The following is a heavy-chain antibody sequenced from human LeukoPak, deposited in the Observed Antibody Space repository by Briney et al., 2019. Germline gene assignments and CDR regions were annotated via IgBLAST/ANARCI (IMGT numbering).Heavy chain of an antibody. CDR2: IYTSGST. CDR3: ARDEHIAAADPAFDY. J-gene: IGHJ4*02. Sequence: PSETLSLTCTVSGGSISSYYWSWIRQPAGKGLEWIGRIYTSGSTNYNPSLKSRVTMSVDTSKNQFSLKLSSVTAADTAVYYCARDEHIAAADPAFDYWGQGTLVTVSS. CDR1: GGSISSYY. V-gene: IGHV4-4*07. D-gene: IGHD6-13*01.